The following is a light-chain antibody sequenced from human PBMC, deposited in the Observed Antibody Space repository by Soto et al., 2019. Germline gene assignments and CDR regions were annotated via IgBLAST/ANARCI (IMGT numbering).Light chain of an antibody. CDR3: QHYNNWPGT. Sequence: EMVLTQSPGTLSLSPGDRATLSCRASQSISANLAWYQHKPGQAPRLLIYGASTRATGFPARFSGSGSGTEFTLTISSLQSEDFAVYYCQHYNNWPGTFGQGTKVDI. J-gene: IGKJ1*01. V-gene: IGKV3-15*01. CDR1: QSISAN. CDR2: GAS.